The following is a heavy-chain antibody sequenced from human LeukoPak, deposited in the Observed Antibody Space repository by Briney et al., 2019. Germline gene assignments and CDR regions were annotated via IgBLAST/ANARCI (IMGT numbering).Heavy chain of an antibody. D-gene: IGHD3-22*01. CDR3: ARVYPPYYYDGSGYYYYFDY. J-gene: IGHJ4*02. V-gene: IGHV1-18*04. Sequence: ASVKVSCKASGYTFTGYYMHWVRQAPGQGLEWMGWISAYNGDTNYAQKLQGRVTLTTDTSTDTAHLELRSLRSDDTAVYYCARVYPPYYYDGSGYYYYFDYWGQGTLVTVSS. CDR1: GYTFTGYY. CDR2: ISAYNGDT.